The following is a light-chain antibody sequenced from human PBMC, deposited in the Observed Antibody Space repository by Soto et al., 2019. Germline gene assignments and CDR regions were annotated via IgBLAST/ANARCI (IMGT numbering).Light chain of an antibody. CDR1: SSDVGGYNY. V-gene: IGLV2-14*01. Sequence: QSALTQPASVSGSPGQSITISCTGTSSDVGGYNYVSWYQQHPGKAPKLMIYDVGNRPSGVSNRFSGSKSGNTASLTISGLQAEDEADYYCSSYTSSSTLPVVFGGGTKLTVL. CDR3: SSYTSSSTLPVV. CDR2: DVG. J-gene: IGLJ2*01.